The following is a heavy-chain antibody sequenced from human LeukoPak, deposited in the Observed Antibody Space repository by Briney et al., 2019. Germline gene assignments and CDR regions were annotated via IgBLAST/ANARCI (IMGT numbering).Heavy chain of an antibody. Sequence: ASVKVSCKASGGTFSSYAISWVRQAPGQGLEWMGRIIPIFGTANYAQKFQGRVTITTDESTSTAYMELSSLRSEDTAVYYCARKYVWGSYRYINYFDYWGQGTLVTVSS. J-gene: IGHJ4*02. CDR2: IIPIFGTA. CDR1: GGTFSSYA. CDR3: ARKYVWGSYRYINYFDY. D-gene: IGHD3-16*02. V-gene: IGHV1-69*05.